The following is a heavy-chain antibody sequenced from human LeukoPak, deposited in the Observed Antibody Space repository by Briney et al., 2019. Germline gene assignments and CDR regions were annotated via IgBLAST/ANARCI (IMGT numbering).Heavy chain of an antibody. D-gene: IGHD5-12*01. V-gene: IGHV3-48*01. CDR1: VITFSSYT. CDR3: ARDPGYSGYDLMAFDI. CDR2: ISSSDSTI. Sequence: GGSLRLSCAASVITFSSYTMNWVRQAPGRGLEWVSYISSSDSTIYYADSVKGRFTISRDNAKNSLYLQMNSLRAEDTAVYYCARDPGYSGYDLMAFDIWGQGTMVTVSS. J-gene: IGHJ3*02.